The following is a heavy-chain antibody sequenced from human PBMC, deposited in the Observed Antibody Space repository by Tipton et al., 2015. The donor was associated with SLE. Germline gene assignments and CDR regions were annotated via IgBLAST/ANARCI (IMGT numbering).Heavy chain of an antibody. CDR1: GFTFGDYA. Sequence: SLRLSCAASGFTFGDYALHWVRQAPGKGLEWVAVIWYDGSNKYYADSVKGRFTISRDNSKNTLYLQMNSLRAEDTAVYYCAGGLGYCSSTSCSVFDYWGQGTLVTVSS. V-gene: IGHV3-33*01. D-gene: IGHD2-2*01. CDR3: AGGLGYCSSTSCSVFDY. CDR2: IWYDGSNK. J-gene: IGHJ4*02.